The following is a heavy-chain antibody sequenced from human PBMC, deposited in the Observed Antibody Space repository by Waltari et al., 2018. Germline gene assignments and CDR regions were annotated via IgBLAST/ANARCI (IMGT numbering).Heavy chain of an antibody. CDR3: ARHNGAYCGGDCYSGSPYFDY. V-gene: IGHV4-59*08. Sequence: QVQLQESGPGLVKPSETLSLTCTVSGGSISSYYWSWIRHPPGKGLEWIGYIYYSGSTNYNPSLKSRVTISVDTSKNQFSLKLSSVTAADTAVYYCARHNGAYCGGDCYSGSPYFDYWGQGTLVTVSS. CDR2: IYYSGST. CDR1: GGSISSYY. D-gene: IGHD2-21*01. J-gene: IGHJ4*02.